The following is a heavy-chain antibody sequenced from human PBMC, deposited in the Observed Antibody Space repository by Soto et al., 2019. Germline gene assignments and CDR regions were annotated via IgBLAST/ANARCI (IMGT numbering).Heavy chain of an antibody. CDR2: IYYNGTT. CDR1: GASLGLYH. Sequence: PSRTLSLTGTVSGASLGLYHWSWIRHPPGKELEWIVYIYYNGTTSSNPSLNSRVTLSVDTSKNQFSLKLNSVAAAVTAIYYWARQVTGLMGYAYAICGQGTMVT. D-gene: IGHD2-8*02. V-gene: IGHV4-59*08. CDR3: ARQVTGLMGYAYAI. J-gene: IGHJ3*02.